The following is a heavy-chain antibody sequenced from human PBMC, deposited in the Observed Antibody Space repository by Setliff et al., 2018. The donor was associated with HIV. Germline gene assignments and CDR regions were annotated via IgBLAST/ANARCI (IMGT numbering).Heavy chain of an antibody. CDR3: ARRSVIPDAFDM. J-gene: IGHJ3*02. D-gene: IGHD3-16*02. V-gene: IGHV4-61*05. CDR2: IYYSATT. Sequence: SETLSLTCAVSGDSISSSIYYWGWIRQPPGKGLEWIGYIYYSATTNYNPSLKSRVTISVDTSNNQFSMKLSSVTAADTAVYYCARRSVIPDAFDMWGQGTMVTVSS. CDR1: GDSISSSIYY.